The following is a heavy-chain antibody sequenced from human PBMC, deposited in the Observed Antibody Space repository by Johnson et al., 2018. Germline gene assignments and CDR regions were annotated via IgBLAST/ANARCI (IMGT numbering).Heavy chain of an antibody. CDR3: ARDFTPPQARDYGDDGAFDI. D-gene: IGHD4-17*01. CDR1: GFTFSSYA. V-gene: IGHV3-23*04. Sequence: VQLVESGGGLVQXGGSLRLSCAASGFTFSSYAMSWVRQAPGKGLEWVSAISGYGDTTYYADSVRGRFTISRDNSKNTLYPQMNSLRAEDKAVYYCARDFTPPQARDYGDDGAFDIWGQGTMVTVSS. CDR2: ISGYGDTT. J-gene: IGHJ3*02.